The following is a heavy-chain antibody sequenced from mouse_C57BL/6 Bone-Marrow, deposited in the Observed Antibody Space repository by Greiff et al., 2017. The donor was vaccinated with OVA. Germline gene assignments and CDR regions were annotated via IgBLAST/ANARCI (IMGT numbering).Heavy chain of an antibody. V-gene: IGHV5-17*01. Sequence: EVNVVESGGGLVKPGGSLKLSCAASGFTFSDYGMHWVRQAPEKGLEWVAYISSGSSTIYYADTVKGRFTISRDNAKNTLFLQMTSLMSEDTAMYYCARAVVATDYFDDWGQGTTLTVSS. CDR3: ARAVVATDYFDD. D-gene: IGHD1-1*01. CDR2: ISSGSSTI. CDR1: GFTFSDYG. J-gene: IGHJ2*01.